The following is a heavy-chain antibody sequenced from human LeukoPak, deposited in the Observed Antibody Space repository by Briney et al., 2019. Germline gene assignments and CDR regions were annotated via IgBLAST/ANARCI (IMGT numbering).Heavy chain of an antibody. J-gene: IGHJ4*02. V-gene: IGHV1-69*13. CDR1: GGTFSSYA. Sequence: SGKVSCKASGGTFSSYAISWVRQAPGQGLEWMGGIIPIFGTANYAQKFQGRVTITADESTSTAYMELSSLRSEDTAVYYCARDRRGYDILTGYDYWGQGTLVTVSS. CDR2: IIPIFGTA. CDR3: ARDRRGYDILTGYDY. D-gene: IGHD3-9*01.